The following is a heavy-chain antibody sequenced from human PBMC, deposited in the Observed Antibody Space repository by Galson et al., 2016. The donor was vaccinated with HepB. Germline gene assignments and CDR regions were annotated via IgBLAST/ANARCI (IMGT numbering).Heavy chain of an antibody. J-gene: IGHJ4*02. V-gene: IGHV1-2*07. CDR1: GYTFTDYY. Sequence: SVKVSCKASGYTFTDYYLQWVRQAPGQGLEWMGLVDPKTGNTAYKYKFRGRVTMTRDTSSTTAYMELSGLTSDDTAVYYCARAIPHARFDYWGQGSLVTVSS. CDR3: ARAIPHARFDY. D-gene: IGHD2-2*02. CDR2: VDPKTGNT.